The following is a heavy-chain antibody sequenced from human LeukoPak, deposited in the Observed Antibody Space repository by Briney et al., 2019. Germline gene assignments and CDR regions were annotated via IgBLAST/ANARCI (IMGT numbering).Heavy chain of an antibody. J-gene: IGHJ4*02. CDR1: GFTFSSYG. CDR2: ISYDGSNK. CDR3: AKDQRVATISSYFDY. D-gene: IGHD5-12*01. Sequence: GGSLRLSCAASGFTFSSYGMHWVRQAPGKGLEWVAVISYDGSNKYYAGSVKGRFTISRDNSKNTLYLQMNSLRAEDTAVYYCAKDQRVATISSYFDYWGQGTLVTVSS. V-gene: IGHV3-30*18.